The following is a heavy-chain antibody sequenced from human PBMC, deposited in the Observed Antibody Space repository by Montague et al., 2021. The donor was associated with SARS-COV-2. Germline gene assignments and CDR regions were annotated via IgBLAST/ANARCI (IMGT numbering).Heavy chain of an antibody. D-gene: IGHD6-13*01. J-gene: IGHJ4*02. CDR2: LHYAGSA. Sequence: SETLSLTCSVSGGSFSSGDSYWGWLRQAPGKGLEWIGDLHYAGSAYHXXXLRSLVTISADTTKIQFSLKLNSVTAAGTAVYYCVATYNGNWYYFDYWGQGTLVTVSS. CDR3: VATYNGNWYYFDY. V-gene: IGHV4-39*01. CDR1: GGSFSSGDSY.